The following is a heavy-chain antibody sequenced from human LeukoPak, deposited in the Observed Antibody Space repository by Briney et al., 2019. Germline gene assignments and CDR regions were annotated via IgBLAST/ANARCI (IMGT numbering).Heavy chain of an antibody. CDR3: ARAQWTAFDYYYYMDV. D-gene: IGHD3/OR15-3a*01. CDR2: IKEEGSEK. J-gene: IGHJ6*03. Sequence: GGSLTLTCAVSGCTFIPYWLTWVRQPPGKGLEWVGNIKEEGSEKYNVDAGRGRFTTSRDNAKDSLYLQMNGLRAEDTAIYYCARAQWTAFDYYYYMDVWGTGTTVTVS. CDR1: GCTFIPYW. V-gene: IGHV3-7*01.